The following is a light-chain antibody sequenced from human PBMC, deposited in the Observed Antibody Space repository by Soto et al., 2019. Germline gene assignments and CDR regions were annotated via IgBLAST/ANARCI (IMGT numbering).Light chain of an antibody. V-gene: IGKV3-15*01. Sequence: TQSPSTLSVSPGKRVTLSCRASQTVSTKVAWYQQKPGQAPRLLIYDASTRATGVPARFSGSGSGTEFTLTISSLQSDDFAVYHCQQYNYWPETFGQGTKLDIK. CDR3: QQYNYWPET. CDR2: DAS. CDR1: QTVSTK. J-gene: IGKJ1*01.